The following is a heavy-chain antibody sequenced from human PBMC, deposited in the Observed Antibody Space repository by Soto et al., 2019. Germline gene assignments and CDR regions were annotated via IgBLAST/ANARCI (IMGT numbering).Heavy chain of an antibody. CDR2: ISSDGSNK. D-gene: IGHD3-3*01. CDR3: ATLFYN. CDR1: GFTFSNYA. V-gene: IGHV3-30-3*01. J-gene: IGHJ4*02. Sequence: QMQLAESGGGVVQPGRSLKLSCVASGFTFSNYAMHWVRQAPGKGLEWVAVISSDGSNKYYADSVKGRFTISRDNSKHTLSLQMDSLRPEDTTVYYCATLFYNWGQGTLVPVSS.